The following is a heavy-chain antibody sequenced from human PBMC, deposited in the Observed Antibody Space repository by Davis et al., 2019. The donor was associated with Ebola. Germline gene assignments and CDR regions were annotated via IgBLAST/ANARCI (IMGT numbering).Heavy chain of an antibody. D-gene: IGHD1-26*01. J-gene: IGHJ4*02. V-gene: IGHV4-39*01. CDR2: IYYSGST. Sequence: SETLSLTCTVSGGSISSSSYYWGWIRQPPGKGLEWIGSIYYSGSTYYNPSLKSRVTISVDTSKNQFSLKLSSVTAADTAVYYCARPSGTYYHYFDYWGQGTLVTVSS. CDR3: ARPSGTYYHYFDY. CDR1: GGSISSSSYY.